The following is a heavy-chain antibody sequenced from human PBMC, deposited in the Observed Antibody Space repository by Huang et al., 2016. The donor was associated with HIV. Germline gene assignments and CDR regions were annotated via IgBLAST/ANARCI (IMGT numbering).Heavy chain of an antibody. Sequence: QAQLVQSGAEVKKPGASVKVSCKDSGYTFTGYTLHWVRQAPGQRLDWMGWSNTCKCNTKYSQNCQGRVTISRDTSASTAYMELSRLRSEDTALYYCARGSPGITDHWGQGTLVTVSS. J-gene: IGHJ4*02. CDR1: GYTFTGYT. V-gene: IGHV1-3*04. CDR2: SNTCKCNT. CDR3: ARGSPGITDH. D-gene: IGHD3-10*01.